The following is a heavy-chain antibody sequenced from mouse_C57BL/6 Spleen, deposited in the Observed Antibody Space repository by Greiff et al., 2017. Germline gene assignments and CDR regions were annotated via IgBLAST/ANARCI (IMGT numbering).Heavy chain of an antibody. D-gene: IGHD1-1*01. CDR1: GNTFTGSW. J-gene: IGHJ2*01. CDR3: ERLSTTVGYFDY. Sequence: QVQLQQSGAELMKPGASVKLSCKATGNTFTGSWIEWVKERPGHGLEWIGEFLPGSGSTNYNEKFKGKATFTADTSSNTAYMQLSSLTTEDSAIDYCERLSTTVGYFDYWGQGTTLTVSS. V-gene: IGHV1-9*01. CDR2: FLPGSGST.